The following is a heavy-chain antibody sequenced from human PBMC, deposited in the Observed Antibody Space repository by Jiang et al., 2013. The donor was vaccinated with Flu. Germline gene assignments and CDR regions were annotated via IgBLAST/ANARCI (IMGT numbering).Heavy chain of an antibody. Sequence: SGAEVKKPGASMKVSCKASGYTFTDYSVNWVRQAPGQGLEWMGWINPNSGGTFYAQYFQGRVTMTSDTSISTVYMELGSLRSDDTAIYYCARGHTSYPPDPLDFWGQGTMVTVSS. J-gene: IGHJ3*01. CDR1: GYTFTDYS. V-gene: IGHV1-2*02. CDR3: ARGHTSYPPDPLDF. D-gene: IGHD3-16*02. CDR2: INPNSGGT.